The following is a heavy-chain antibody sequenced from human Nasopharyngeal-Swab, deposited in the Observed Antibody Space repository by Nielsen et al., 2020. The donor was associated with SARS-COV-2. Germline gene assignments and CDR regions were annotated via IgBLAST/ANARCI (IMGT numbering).Heavy chain of an antibody. CDR2: ISYDGSNK. D-gene: IGHD6-19*01. CDR1: GFTFSSYA. V-gene: IGHV3-30*04. Sequence: GESLKISCAASGFTFSSYAMHWVRQAPGKGLEWVAVISYDGSNKYYADSVKGRFTISRDNSKNTLYLQMSSLRAEDTAVYYCARSSGGYWYFDLWGRGTLVTVSS. J-gene: IGHJ2*01. CDR3: ARSSGGYWYFDL.